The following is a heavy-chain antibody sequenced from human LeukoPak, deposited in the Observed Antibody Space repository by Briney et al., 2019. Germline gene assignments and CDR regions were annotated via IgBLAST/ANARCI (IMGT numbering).Heavy chain of an antibody. CDR3: AKDSLATYNYYDSTWFDY. D-gene: IGHD3-22*01. J-gene: IGHJ4*02. V-gene: IGHV3-74*01. CDR1: GITFSSYW. CDR2: INTQGTYT. Sequence: HTGGSLRLSCAVSGITFSSYWMHWVRQDPGRGLLWVSRINTQGTYTNYADSVKGRFTISRDNSKNTLYLQMNSLRAEDTAVYYCAKDSLATYNYYDSTWFDYWGQGTLVTVSS.